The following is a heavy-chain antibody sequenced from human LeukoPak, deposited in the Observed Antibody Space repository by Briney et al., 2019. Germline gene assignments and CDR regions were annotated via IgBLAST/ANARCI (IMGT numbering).Heavy chain of an antibody. Sequence: VASVKVSCKASGYTFTGYYMHWVRQAPGQGLEWMGWINPNSGGTNYAQKFQGRVTMTRDTSISTAYMELSRLRSDDTAVYYCARVRGYSGYEQIGAFDIWGQGTMVTVSS. D-gene: IGHD5-12*01. CDR2: INPNSGGT. J-gene: IGHJ3*02. CDR1: GYTFTGYY. V-gene: IGHV1-2*02. CDR3: ARVRGYSGYEQIGAFDI.